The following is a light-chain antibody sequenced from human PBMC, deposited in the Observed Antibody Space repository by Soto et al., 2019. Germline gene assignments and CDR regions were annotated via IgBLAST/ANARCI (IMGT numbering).Light chain of an antibody. V-gene: IGLV2-14*01. CDR3: SSYASSTTPCV. J-gene: IGLJ1*01. Sequence: QSALTQPASVSGSAGQSITFSCTGTSSDVGAYNYVSWYQQHPGKAPKLMIYEVSNRPSGVSNRFSGSKSGNTASLTISGLQTEDEADYYCSSYASSTTPCVFGTGTKVTVL. CDR1: SSDVGAYNY. CDR2: EVS.